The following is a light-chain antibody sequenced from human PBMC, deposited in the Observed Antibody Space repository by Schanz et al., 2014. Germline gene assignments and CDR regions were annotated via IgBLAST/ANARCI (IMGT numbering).Light chain of an antibody. CDR2: DVS. CDR1: DSDIGTYNY. Sequence: QSALTQPASVSGSPGQSITISCSGTDSDIGTYNYVSWYQRHPGKAPKLMIYDVSYRPSGVSDRFSGSKSGNTASLTISGLQAEDEADYYCSSYTSSSTVVFGGGTKLTVL. J-gene: IGLJ2*01. V-gene: IGLV2-14*03. CDR3: SSYTSSSTVV.